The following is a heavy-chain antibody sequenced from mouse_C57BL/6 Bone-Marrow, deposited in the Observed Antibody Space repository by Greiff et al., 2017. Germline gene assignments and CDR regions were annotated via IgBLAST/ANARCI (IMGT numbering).Heavy chain of an antibody. CDR2: IDPENGDT. Sequence: VQLQQSGAELVRPGASVKLSCTASGFNIKDDYMHWVKQRPEQGLEWIGWIDPENGDTEYASQFQGKATITADTSSNTAYMQLSSLTSEDTAVYDWTTFIYDGGDWCAYWGQGTLVTVSA. V-gene: IGHV14-4*01. CDR3: TTFIYDGGDWCAY. D-gene: IGHD2-3*01. CDR1: GFNIKDDY. J-gene: IGHJ3*01.